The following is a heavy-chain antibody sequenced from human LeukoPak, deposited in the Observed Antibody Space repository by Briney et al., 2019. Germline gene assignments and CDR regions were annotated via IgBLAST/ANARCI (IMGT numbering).Heavy chain of an antibody. CDR1: GDSIISYY. D-gene: IGHD6-19*01. V-gene: IGHV4-4*07. Sequence: SETLSLTCTVSGDSIISYYWSWVRQPAGKGLEWIGRIYTSGSTNYNPSLKSRVTMSVDTSKNQFSLKLSSVTAADTAVYYCARARRGSGWYYFDCWGQGTLVTVSS. CDR2: IYTSGST. CDR3: ARARRGSGWYYFDC. J-gene: IGHJ4*02.